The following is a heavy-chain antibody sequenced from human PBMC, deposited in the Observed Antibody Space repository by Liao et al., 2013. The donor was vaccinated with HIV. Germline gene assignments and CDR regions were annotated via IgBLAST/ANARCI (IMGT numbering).Heavy chain of an antibody. CDR1: GGSISGSTFY. Sequence: QMQLQESGPGLVKPSETLSLTCSVSGGSISGSTFYWGWIRQAPGKGLEYIGTIYSSGRTNLNSSFKSRVTISGDTSKNQFSLKLSSVTAADTAVYYCAASIAARYDAFDIWGQGTMVTVSS. CDR3: AASIAARYDAFDI. D-gene: IGHD6-6*01. V-gene: IGHV4-39*07. CDR2: IYSSGRT. J-gene: IGHJ3*02.